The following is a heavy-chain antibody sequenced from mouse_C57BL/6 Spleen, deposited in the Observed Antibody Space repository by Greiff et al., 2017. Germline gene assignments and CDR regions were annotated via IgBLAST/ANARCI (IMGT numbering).Heavy chain of an antibody. D-gene: IGHD1-1*01. CDR3: ARGDYYGSSLYWYFDV. Sequence: EVQLQQSGPELVKPGASVKISCKASGYSFTDYNMNWVKQSNGKSLEWIGVLNPNYGTTSYKQKFKGKVTLTVDQSASTAYMQLNSLTSEDSAVYYCARGDYYGSSLYWYFDVWGTGTTVTVSS. CDR1: GYSFTDYN. J-gene: IGHJ1*03. CDR2: LNPNYGTT. V-gene: IGHV1-39*01.